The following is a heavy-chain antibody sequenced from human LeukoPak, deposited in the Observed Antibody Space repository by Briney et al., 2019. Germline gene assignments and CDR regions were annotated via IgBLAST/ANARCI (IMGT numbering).Heavy chain of an antibody. D-gene: IGHD3-10*01. CDR2: INSDGTTT. J-gene: IGHJ4*02. CDR1: GFTFSTYW. CDR3: TTRGYYYGSGDDYFDY. V-gene: IGHV3-74*01. Sequence: QAGGSLRLSCAASGFTFSTYWMHWVRQAPGKGLVWVSRINSDGTTTNYADSVKGRFTISRDDSKNTLYLQMNSLKTEDTAVYYCTTRGYYYGSGDDYFDYWGQGTLVTVSS.